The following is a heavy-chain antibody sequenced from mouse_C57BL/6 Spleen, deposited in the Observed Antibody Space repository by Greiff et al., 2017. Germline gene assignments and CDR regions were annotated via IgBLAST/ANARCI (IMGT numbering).Heavy chain of an antibody. CDR1: GYAFSSYW. D-gene: IGHD2-1*01. CDR2: IYPGDGDT. V-gene: IGHV1-80*01. Sequence: QVQLQQSGAELVKPGASVKISCKASGYAFSSYWMNWVKQRPGKGLEWIGQIYPGDGDTNYNGKFKGKATLTADKSSSTAYMQLSSLTSEDSAVYFCAKGIYYGNPGDYWGQGTTLTVSS. J-gene: IGHJ2*01. CDR3: AKGIYYGNPGDY.